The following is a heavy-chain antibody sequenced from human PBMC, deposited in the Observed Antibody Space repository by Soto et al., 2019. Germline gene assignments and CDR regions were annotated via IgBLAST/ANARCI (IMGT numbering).Heavy chain of an antibody. V-gene: IGHV2-5*02. D-gene: IGHD6-19*01. J-gene: IGHJ4*02. CDR1: GFSLSTSGVG. Sequence: QITLKESGPTLVKPTQTLTLTCTFSGFSLSTSGVGVGWIRQPPGKALEWLALIYWDDDKRYSPSLKSRLTITKDTSKNQLVLTMTNMDPVDTATYYCAHSQAQYSSGWYADYWGQGTLVTVSS. CDR3: AHSQAQYSSGWYADY. CDR2: IYWDDDK.